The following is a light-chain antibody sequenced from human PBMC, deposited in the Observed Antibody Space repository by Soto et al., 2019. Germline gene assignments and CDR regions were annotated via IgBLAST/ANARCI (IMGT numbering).Light chain of an antibody. Sequence: QAVVTQPPSVSGAPGQRVTISCTGSSSNIGGGYDVHWYQQLPGTAPKLLIYANRNRPSGVPDRFSGSKSGTSASLAITGLQAEDEADYYCQSYDSSLSGREVFGGGTKLTVL. CDR2: ANR. CDR1: SSNIGGGYD. CDR3: QSYDSSLSGREV. J-gene: IGLJ2*01. V-gene: IGLV1-40*01.